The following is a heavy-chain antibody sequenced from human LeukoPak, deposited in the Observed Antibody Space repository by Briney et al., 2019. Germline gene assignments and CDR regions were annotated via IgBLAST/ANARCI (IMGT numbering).Heavy chain of an antibody. Sequence: ASVKVSCKASGYTFTSYYMHWVRQAPGQGLEWMGIINPSGGSTNYAQKFQGRVTMTRDNSTSTLYMELSSLRSEDTAVYYCGSSTLDVGYWYFDVGRGGSLVSVS. CDR3: GSSTLDVGYWYFDV. V-gene: IGHV1-46*01. J-gene: IGHJ2*01. D-gene: IGHD1-26*01. CDR2: INPSGGST. CDR1: GYTFTSYY.